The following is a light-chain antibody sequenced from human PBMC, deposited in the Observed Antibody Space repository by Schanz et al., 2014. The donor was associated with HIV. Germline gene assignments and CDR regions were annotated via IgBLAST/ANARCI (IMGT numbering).Light chain of an antibody. CDR1: SSDVGGYNY. CDR2: DVS. CDR3: SSYAGTNNLWV. Sequence: QSALTQPASVSGSPGQSITISCTGTSSDVGGYNYVSWYQQRPGKAPKLMIYDVSNRPSGVSNRFSGSKSGNTASLTISGLQAEDEADYYCSSYAGTNNLWVFGGGTKLTVL. J-gene: IGLJ3*02. V-gene: IGLV2-14*01.